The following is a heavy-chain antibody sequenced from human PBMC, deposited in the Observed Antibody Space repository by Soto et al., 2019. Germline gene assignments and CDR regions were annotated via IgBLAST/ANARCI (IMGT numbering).Heavy chain of an antibody. CDR2: IYYSGST. D-gene: IGHD6-13*01. Sequence: SETLSLTCTVSGGSISSYYWSWIRQPPGKGLEWIGYIYYSGSTNYNPSLKSRVTISVDTSKNQFSLKLSSVTAADTAVYYCARDFGIAAAGSVWFDPWGQGTLVTVSS. J-gene: IGHJ5*02. CDR1: GGSISSYY. V-gene: IGHV4-59*01. CDR3: ARDFGIAAAGSVWFDP.